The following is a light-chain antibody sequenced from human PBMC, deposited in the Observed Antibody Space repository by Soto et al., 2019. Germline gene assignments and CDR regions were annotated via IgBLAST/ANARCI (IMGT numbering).Light chain of an antibody. CDR1: SSDVGGYNY. CDR3: SSYTSSIL. CDR2: DVS. J-gene: IGLJ2*01. Sequence: QSALTQPASVSGSPGQSITISCTGTSSDVGGYNYVSWYQQHPGKAPKLMIYDVSNRPSGFSNRFSGSKSGNTASLTISGLQAEDEADYYCSSYTSSILFGGGTKLTVL. V-gene: IGLV2-14*01.